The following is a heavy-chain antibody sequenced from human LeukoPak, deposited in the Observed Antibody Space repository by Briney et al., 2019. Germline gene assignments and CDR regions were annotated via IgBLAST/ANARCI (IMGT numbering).Heavy chain of an antibody. V-gene: IGHV4-39*07. CDR1: GGSISGSSYY. CDR2: IYYSGST. J-gene: IGHJ6*02. Sequence: SETLSLTCTVSGGSISGSSYYWGWIRQPPGKGLEWIGSIYYSGSTYYNPSLKSRVTISVDTSKNQFSLKLSSVTAADTAVYYCARGRQWLVYYGMDVWGQGTTVTVSS. D-gene: IGHD6-19*01. CDR3: ARGRQWLVYYGMDV.